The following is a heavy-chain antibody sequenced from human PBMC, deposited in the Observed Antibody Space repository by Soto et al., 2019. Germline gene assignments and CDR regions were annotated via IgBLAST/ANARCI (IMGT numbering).Heavy chain of an antibody. D-gene: IGHD3-16*01. CDR2: MNPGSGDT. V-gene: IGHV1-8*01. CDR1: GYSFNNND. Sequence: ASAKVCCKASGYSFNNNDVRWVRQATGQGLEWMGWMNPGSGDTGYAQKFQGRVTMTRDISIATAYMELSSLRSDDTAIYYCARMATFGSLNWFDPWGQGTLVTVSS. CDR3: ARMATFGSLNWFDP. J-gene: IGHJ5*02.